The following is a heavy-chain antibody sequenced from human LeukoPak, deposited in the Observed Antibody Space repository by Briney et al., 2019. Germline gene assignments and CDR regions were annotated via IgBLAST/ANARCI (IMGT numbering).Heavy chain of an antibody. D-gene: IGHD3-3*01. CDR2: ISGSGSGT. Sequence: GGSLRLSCEASGFTFSSYVMSWVRQAPGKGLEWVSTISGSGSGTYYADSVKGRFTISRDNSKNTLYVEMNSLRAEDTAVYYCIKDTIFTVDPFDYWGQGTLVTVSS. J-gene: IGHJ4*02. V-gene: IGHV3-23*01. CDR3: IKDTIFTVDPFDY. CDR1: GFTFSSYV.